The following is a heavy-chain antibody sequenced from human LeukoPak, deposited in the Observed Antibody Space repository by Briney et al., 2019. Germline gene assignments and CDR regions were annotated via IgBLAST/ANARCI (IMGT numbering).Heavy chain of an antibody. CDR1: GFVFTDHA. Sequence: PGGSLRLSCAASGFVFTDHALSWVRQAPGKGLEWVSAISGSGGSTYYADSVKGRFTISRDNSKNTPYLQMNSLRAEDTAVYYCAKPRYCSSTSSCYFDYWGQGTLVTVSS. D-gene: IGHD2-2*01. V-gene: IGHV3-23*01. J-gene: IGHJ4*02. CDR2: ISGSGGST. CDR3: AKPRYCSSTSSCYFDY.